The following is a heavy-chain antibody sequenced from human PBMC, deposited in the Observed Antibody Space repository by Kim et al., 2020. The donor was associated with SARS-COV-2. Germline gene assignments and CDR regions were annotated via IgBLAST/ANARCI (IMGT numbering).Heavy chain of an antibody. CDR3: AREAEVAGTDY. D-gene: IGHD6-19*01. V-gene: IGHV4-30-2*04. J-gene: IGHJ4*02. Sequence: NNTPPPKSRVTISVDTSKTQSSLKLSSVTAADTAVYYCAREAEVAGTDYWGQGTLVTVSS.